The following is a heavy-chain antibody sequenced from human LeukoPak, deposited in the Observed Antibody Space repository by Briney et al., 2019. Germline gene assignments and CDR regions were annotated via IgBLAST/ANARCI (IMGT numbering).Heavy chain of an antibody. CDR3: ASTPQWLVPQNFDY. Sequence: SVKVSCKASGGTFSSYAISWVRQAPGQGLEWMGGIIPIFGTANYAQKFQGRVTITADKSTSTAYMELGSLRSEDTAVYYCASTPQWLVPQNFDYWGQGTLVTVSS. J-gene: IGHJ4*02. CDR1: GGTFSSYA. CDR2: IIPIFGTA. D-gene: IGHD6-19*01. V-gene: IGHV1-69*06.